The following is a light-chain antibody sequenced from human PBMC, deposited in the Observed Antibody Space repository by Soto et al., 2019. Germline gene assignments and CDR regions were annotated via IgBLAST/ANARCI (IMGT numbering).Light chain of an antibody. V-gene: IGKV1-39*01. J-gene: IGKJ1*01. CDR1: QSISSY. CDR2: AAS. CDR3: QQSYSTPLWT. Sequence: EIQMTQSPSSLSASVGDRVTITCRASQSISSYLNWYQQKPGKAPKLLIYAASSLQSGVPSRFSGSGSGTDFTLTISSLQPEDFATYYCQQSYSTPLWTFGQGTKVDIK.